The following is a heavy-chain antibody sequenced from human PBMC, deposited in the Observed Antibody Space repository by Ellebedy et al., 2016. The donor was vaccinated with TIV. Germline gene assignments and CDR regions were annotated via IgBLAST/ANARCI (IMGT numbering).Heavy chain of an antibody. J-gene: IGHJ4*02. CDR2: LYWDEDR. CDR1: GFSLTTSGVG. CDR3: AHRRGILTGSSFDY. Sequence: SGPTLVKPTQTLTLTCTFSGFSLTTSGVGVGWIRQPPGKALEWLALLYWDEDRRYSPSLESRLTITKDMSKNQVVLTMTNMDPGDTATYYCAHRRGILTGSSFDYWGQGTLVTVSA. V-gene: IGHV2-5*02. D-gene: IGHD3-9*01.